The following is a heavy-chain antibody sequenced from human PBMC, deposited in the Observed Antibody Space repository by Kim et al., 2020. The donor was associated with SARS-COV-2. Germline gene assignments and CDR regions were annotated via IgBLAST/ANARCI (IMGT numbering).Heavy chain of an antibody. D-gene: IGHD3-10*01. CDR1: GFTFNNYA. V-gene: IGHV3-23*01. Sequence: GGSLRLSCAASGFTFNNYAMSWVRQAPGKGLEWVSDITADGYGTYYADSVKGRFTIFRDNSKNTVYLQMNSLRAEDTAIYYCAKDFLVRGVIINDYRVTFDYWGQGTLVTVSS. CDR2: ITADGYGT. J-gene: IGHJ4*02. CDR3: AKDFLVRGVIINDYRVTFDY.